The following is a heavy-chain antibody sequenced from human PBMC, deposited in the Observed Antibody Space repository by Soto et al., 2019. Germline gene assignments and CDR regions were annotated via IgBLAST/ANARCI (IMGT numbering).Heavy chain of an antibody. CDR2: INPNSGGT. V-gene: IGHV1-2*04. J-gene: IGHJ6*02. CDR3: AREGGGSGSYYKRIYYHHGMDV. CDR1: GYTFTGYY. Sequence: GASVKVSCKASGYTFTGYYMHWVRQAPGQGLEWMGWINPNSGGTNYAQKFQGWVTMTRDTSISTAYMELSRLRSDDTAVYYCAREGGGSGSYYKRIYYHHGMDVCGQGTTVTVSS. D-gene: IGHD3-10*01.